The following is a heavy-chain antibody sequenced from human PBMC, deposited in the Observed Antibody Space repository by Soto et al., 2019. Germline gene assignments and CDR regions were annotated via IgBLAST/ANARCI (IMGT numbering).Heavy chain of an antibody. J-gene: IGHJ6*02. D-gene: IGHD2-15*01. V-gene: IGHV3-64*02. CDR1: GFTFSSYA. CDR3: ARDGRGDMGYYYYGMDV. CDR2: ISSNGGST. Sequence: GGSLRLSCAASGFTFSSYAMHWVRQAPGKGLEYVSAISSNGGSTYYADSVKGRFTISRDNSKNTLYLQMGSLRAEDMAVYYCARDGRGDMGYYYYGMDVWGQGTTVTVSS.